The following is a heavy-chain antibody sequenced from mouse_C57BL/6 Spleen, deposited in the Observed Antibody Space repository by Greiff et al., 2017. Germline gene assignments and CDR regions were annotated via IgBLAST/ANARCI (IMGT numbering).Heavy chain of an antibody. CDR2: IYPGDGDT. Sequence: QVQLQQSGPELVKPGASVKISCKASGYAFSSSWMNWVKQRPGKGLEWIGRIYPGDGDTNYNGKFKGKATLTADKSSSTAYMQLSSLTSEDSAVYFCARADDYYGSSYEFAYWGQGTLVTVSA. CDR3: ARADDYYGSSYEFAY. CDR1: GYAFSSSW. D-gene: IGHD1-1*01. V-gene: IGHV1-82*01. J-gene: IGHJ3*01.